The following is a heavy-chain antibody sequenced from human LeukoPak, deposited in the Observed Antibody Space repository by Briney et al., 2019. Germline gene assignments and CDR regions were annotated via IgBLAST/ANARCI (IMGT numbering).Heavy chain of an antibody. Sequence: ASVKVSCKASGYTFTGYYMHWVRQAPGQGLEWMGWINTDTGKPTYAQGFTGRFVLSLDTSVTTAYLQISGLKAEDTAVYYCARGIGIGVVLMVHGNMDVWGKGTTVTVSS. V-gene: IGHV7-4-1*02. CDR1: GYTFTGYY. J-gene: IGHJ6*03. D-gene: IGHD2-8*01. CDR3: ARGIGIGVVLMVHGNMDV. CDR2: INTDTGKP.